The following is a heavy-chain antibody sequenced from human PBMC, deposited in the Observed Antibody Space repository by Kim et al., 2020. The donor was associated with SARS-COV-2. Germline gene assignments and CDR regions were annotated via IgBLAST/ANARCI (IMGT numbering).Heavy chain of an antibody. CDR2: ISGSGGST. J-gene: IGHJ3*02. CDR1: GFTFSSYA. D-gene: IGHD3-10*01. Sequence: GGSLRLSCAASGFTFSSYAMSWVRQAPGKGLEWVSAISGSGGSTYYADSVKGRFTISRDNSKNTLYLQMNSLRAEDTAVYYCAKDLSRITDGPYAFDIWGQGTMVTVSS. CDR3: AKDLSRITDGPYAFDI. V-gene: IGHV3-23*01.